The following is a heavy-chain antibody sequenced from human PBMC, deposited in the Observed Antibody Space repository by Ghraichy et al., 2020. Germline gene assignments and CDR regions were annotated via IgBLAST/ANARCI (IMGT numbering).Heavy chain of an antibody. CDR2: ISYDGSNK. Sequence: GGSLRLSCAASGFTFSSYGMHWVRQAPGKGLEWVAVISYDGSNKDYADSVKGRFTISRDNSKNTLYLQMNSLRGEDTAVYYCASTVSWDLDYWGQGTLVTVSS. CDR3: ASTVSWDLDY. V-gene: IGHV3-30*03. D-gene: IGHD4-11*01. J-gene: IGHJ4*02. CDR1: GFTFSSYG.